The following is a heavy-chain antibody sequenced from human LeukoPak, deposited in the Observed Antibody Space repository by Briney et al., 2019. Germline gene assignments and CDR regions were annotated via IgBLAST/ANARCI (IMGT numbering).Heavy chain of an antibody. J-gene: IGHJ4*02. CDR3: AREGSDYVWGSYTY. Sequence: PSETLSLTCTVSGGSISSYYWSWIRQPAGKGLERIGRIYTSGSTNYNPSLKSRATISVDKSKNQFSLKLSSVTAADTAVYYCAREGSDYVWGSYTYWGQGTLVTVSS. CDR2: IYTSGST. D-gene: IGHD3-16*01. CDR1: GGSISSYY. V-gene: IGHV4-4*07.